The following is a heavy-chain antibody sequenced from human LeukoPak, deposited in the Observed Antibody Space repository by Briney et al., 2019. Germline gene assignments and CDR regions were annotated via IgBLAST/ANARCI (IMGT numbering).Heavy chain of an antibody. CDR3: ARDHVAPGLIFDS. CDR2: INQDGSDK. CDR1: GFTFSSHR. Sequence: GSLRLSCAASGFTFSSHRMSWVRQSPGMGLEWVANINQDGSDKHYVDSVKGRFTISRDNAERSLYLQMNSLRAEDTAVYYCARDHVAPGLIFDSWGQGTLVTVSS. J-gene: IGHJ4*02. V-gene: IGHV3-7*03. D-gene: IGHD3-16*01.